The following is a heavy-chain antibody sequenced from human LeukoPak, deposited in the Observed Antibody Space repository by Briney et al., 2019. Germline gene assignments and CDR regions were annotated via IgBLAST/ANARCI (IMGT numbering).Heavy chain of an antibody. J-gene: IGHJ4*02. CDR2: IYTSGST. V-gene: IGHV4-61*02. Sequence: SETLSLTCTVSGGSISSGSYYWSWIRQPAGKGLEWIGRIYTSGSTNYNPSLKSRVTISGDTAKNQFSLRLSSVTAADTAVYYCARASYSYDINGWVPFDYWGQGTLVTVSS. D-gene: IGHD3-22*01. CDR1: GGSISSGSYY. CDR3: ARASYSYDINGWVPFDY.